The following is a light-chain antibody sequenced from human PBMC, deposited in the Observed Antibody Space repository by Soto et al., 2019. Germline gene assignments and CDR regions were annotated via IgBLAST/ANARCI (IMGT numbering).Light chain of an antibody. Sequence: EIGLTQSPGTLSLSPGERATLSCRASQSVGSNYLAWYQQKPGQAPRILIFGASGRATGIPDRFSGSGSGTDFTLTISRLEPEDFAVYYCQQYGSSPPWAFGQGTKVDIK. V-gene: IGKV3-20*01. CDR1: QSVGSNY. J-gene: IGKJ1*01. CDR2: GAS. CDR3: QQYGSSPPWA.